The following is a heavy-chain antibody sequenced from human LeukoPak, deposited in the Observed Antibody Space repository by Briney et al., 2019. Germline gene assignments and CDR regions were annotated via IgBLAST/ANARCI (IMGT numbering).Heavy chain of an antibody. V-gene: IGHV4-39*01. D-gene: IGHD6-13*01. CDR3: ARHGGYSSSWYDY. J-gene: IGHJ4*02. Sequence: SETLSLTCTVSGGSISSSSYYWGWIRQPPGKGLEWIGSIYYSGTTYYNPSLKSRVTISVDTSKNQFSLKLSSVTATDTAVYYCARHGGYSSSWYDYWGQGTLVTVSS. CDR2: IYYSGTT. CDR1: GGSISSSSYY.